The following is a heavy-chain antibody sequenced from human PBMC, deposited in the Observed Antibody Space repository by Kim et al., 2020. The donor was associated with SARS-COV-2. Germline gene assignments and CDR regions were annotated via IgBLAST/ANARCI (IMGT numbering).Heavy chain of an antibody. Sequence: SVKGRFTTSRYNAKNSLYLQMNSLRAEDTAVYYCAREDPYYYGSGSCFDYWGQGTLVTVSS. D-gene: IGHD3-10*01. J-gene: IGHJ4*02. CDR3: AREDPYYYGSGSCFDY. V-gene: IGHV3-48*03.